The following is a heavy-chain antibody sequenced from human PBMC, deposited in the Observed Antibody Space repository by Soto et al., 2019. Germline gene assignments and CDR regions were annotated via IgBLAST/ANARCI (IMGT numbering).Heavy chain of an antibody. Sequence: GESLKISCAASGFTVSSNYMSWVRQAPGKGLEWVSVIYSGGSTYYADSVKGRFTISRDNSKNTLYLQMNSLRAEDTAVYYCAREMHSSSWYEGAFDIWGQGTMVTVSS. CDR2: IYSGGST. CDR3: AREMHSSSWYEGAFDI. CDR1: GFTVSSNY. D-gene: IGHD6-13*01. J-gene: IGHJ3*02. V-gene: IGHV3-66*01.